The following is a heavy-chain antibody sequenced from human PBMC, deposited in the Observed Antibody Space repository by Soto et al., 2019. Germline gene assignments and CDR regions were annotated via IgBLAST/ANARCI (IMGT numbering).Heavy chain of an antibody. CDR2: IYYSGST. CDR1: GGSISSYY. V-gene: IGHV4-59*01. J-gene: IGHJ4*02. D-gene: IGHD3-3*01. Sequence: SETLSLTCTVSGGSISSYYWSWIRQPPGKGLEWIGYIYYSGSTNYNPSLKSRVTISVDTSKNQFSLKLSSVTAADTAVYYCARSSYDFWSGYPVHFDYWGQGTLVTVSS. CDR3: ARSSYDFWSGYPVHFDY.